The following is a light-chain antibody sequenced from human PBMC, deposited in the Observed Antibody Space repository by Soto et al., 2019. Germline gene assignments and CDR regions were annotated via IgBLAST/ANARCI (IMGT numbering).Light chain of an antibody. CDR1: SSDVGAYNY. J-gene: IGLJ3*02. Sequence: QSALTQPASVSGSHGQSITISCTGTSSDVGAYNYVSWYRQHPGKAPKLVIYEVSNRPSGISSRFSGSKSGNTASLTISGLQAEDEADYYCSSYTQFSTVVFGGGTKVTVL. V-gene: IGLV2-14*01. CDR3: SSYTQFSTVV. CDR2: EVS.